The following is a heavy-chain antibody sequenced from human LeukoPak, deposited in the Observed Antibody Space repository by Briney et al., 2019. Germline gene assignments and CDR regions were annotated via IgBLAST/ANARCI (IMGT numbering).Heavy chain of an antibody. CDR3: ARCSGIAVAGAFDY. J-gene: IGHJ4*02. D-gene: IGHD6-19*01. V-gene: IGHV3-30*02. Sequence: PGGSLRLSCAVSGFTFSDYHMDWVRQAPGKGLEWVAFIRYDGSNKYYADSVKGRFTISRDNSKNTLYLHVNSLRPEDTAVYYCARCSGIAVAGAFDYWGQGTLVTVSS. CDR1: GFTFSDYH. CDR2: IRYDGSNK.